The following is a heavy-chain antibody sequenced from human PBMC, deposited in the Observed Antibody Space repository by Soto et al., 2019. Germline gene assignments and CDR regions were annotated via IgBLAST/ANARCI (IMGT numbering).Heavy chain of an antibody. D-gene: IGHD4-4*01. CDR1: GYTFTSYA. CDR2: INAGNGNT. J-gene: IGHJ6*02. Sequence: ASVKVSCKASGYTFTSYAMHWVRQAPGQRLEWMGWINAGNGNTNYAQRLQGRVTMTRDTSTSTVYMEESSLRSEDTAVYYCARDLAGLTTVLYYYGMDVWGQGTTVTVSS. V-gene: IGHV1-3*01. CDR3: ARDLAGLTTVLYYYGMDV.